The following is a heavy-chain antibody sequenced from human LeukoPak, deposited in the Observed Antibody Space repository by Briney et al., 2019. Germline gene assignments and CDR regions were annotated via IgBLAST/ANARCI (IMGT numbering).Heavy chain of an antibody. J-gene: IGHJ3*02. V-gene: IGHV3-30*04. Sequence: RSGGSLRLSCAASGFTFSSYAMHWVRQAPGKGLEWVAVTSYDGRNKDYADTVQGRFTISRDNSKNALYLQMNSLRAEDTAVYYCARHSSSWYFAFDIWGQGTMVTVSS. CDR1: GFTFSSYA. D-gene: IGHD6-13*01. CDR3: ARHSSSWYFAFDI. CDR2: TSYDGRNK.